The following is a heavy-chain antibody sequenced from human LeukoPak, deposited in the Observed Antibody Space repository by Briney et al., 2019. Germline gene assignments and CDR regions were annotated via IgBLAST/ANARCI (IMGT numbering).Heavy chain of an antibody. J-gene: IGHJ5*02. Sequence: GASVKVSCKASGGTFSSYAISWVRQAPGQGLEWMGGIIPIFGTANYAQRFQGRVTMTTDTSTSTAYMELRSLRSDDTAVYYCARGGSYRRTNWFDPWGQGTLVTVSS. V-gene: IGHV1-69*05. D-gene: IGHD1-26*01. CDR1: GGTFSSYA. CDR2: IIPIFGTA. CDR3: ARGGSYRRTNWFDP.